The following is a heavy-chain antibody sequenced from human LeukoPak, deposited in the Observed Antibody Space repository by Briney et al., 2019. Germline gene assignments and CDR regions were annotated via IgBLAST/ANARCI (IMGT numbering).Heavy chain of an antibody. Sequence: GGSLRLSCAASGFTFSSHAINWVRQAPGKGLEWVAVIWYDGSERYYADSVKGRFTISRDNSRNTAYLQMNSLRVEDTAVYYCGKEGPGSYTGPFVEFWGQGILVTVSS. CDR3: GKEGPGSYTGPFVEF. CDR1: GFTFSSHA. D-gene: IGHD3-10*01. V-gene: IGHV3-33*06. J-gene: IGHJ4*02. CDR2: IWYDGSER.